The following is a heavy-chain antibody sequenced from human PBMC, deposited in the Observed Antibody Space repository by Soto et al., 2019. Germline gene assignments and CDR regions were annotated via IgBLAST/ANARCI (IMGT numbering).Heavy chain of an antibody. V-gene: IGHV3-30-3*01. D-gene: IGHD3-3*01. CDR3: ACLGATIFGVVTNWFDP. CDR1: GFTFSSYA. Sequence: LRLSCAASGFTFSSYAMHWVRQAPGKGLEWVAVISYDGSNKYYADSVKGRFTISRDNSKNTLYLQMNSLRAEDTAVYYCACLGATIFGVVTNWFDPWGQGTLVTVSS. J-gene: IGHJ5*02. CDR2: ISYDGSNK.